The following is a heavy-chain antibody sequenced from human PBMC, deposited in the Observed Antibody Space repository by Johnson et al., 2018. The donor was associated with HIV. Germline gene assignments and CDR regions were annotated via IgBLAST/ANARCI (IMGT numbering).Heavy chain of an antibody. CDR3: ARPDGAVASDFNAFDI. V-gene: IGHV3-20*04. D-gene: IGHD6-19*01. Sequence: VQLVESGGGLVQPGRSLRLSCAAFGFTFDDYGMSWVRQAPGKGLEWVSGINWNGGSTGYADSVKGRFTISRDNAKNSLYLQMNSLRAEDTALYYCARPDGAVASDFNAFDIWGQGTTVTVSS. CDR1: GFTFDDYG. J-gene: IGHJ3*02. CDR2: INWNGGST.